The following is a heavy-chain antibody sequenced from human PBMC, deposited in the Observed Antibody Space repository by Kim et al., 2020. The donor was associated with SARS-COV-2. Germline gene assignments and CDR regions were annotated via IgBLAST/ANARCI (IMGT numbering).Heavy chain of an antibody. V-gene: IGHV1-2*04. J-gene: IGHJ6*02. CDR2: INPNSGGT. D-gene: IGHD6-13*01. CDR1: GYTFTGYY. CDR3: ARSRGEQLAPYYYYYGIDV. Sequence: ASVKVSCKASGYTFTGYYLHWVRQAPGQGLEWMGWINPNSGGTNYAQQFQGWVTMTRDTSISTAYMELSRLRSDDTAVYYCARSRGEQLAPYYYYYGIDVWGQGTAVTVSS.